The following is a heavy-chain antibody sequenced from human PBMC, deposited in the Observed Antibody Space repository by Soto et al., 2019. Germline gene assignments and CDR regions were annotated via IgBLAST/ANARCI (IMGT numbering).Heavy chain of an antibody. J-gene: IGHJ4*02. V-gene: IGHV1-3*01. Sequence: ASVKVSCKASGYTFTSYAMHWVRQAPGQRLEWMGWINAGNGNTKYSQKFQGRVTIARDTSASTAYMELSSLRSEDTAVYYCARAYPPLPXDYWGQGTLVTVSS. D-gene: IGHD2-2*01. CDR3: ARAYPPLPXDY. CDR1: GYTFTSYA. CDR2: INAGNGNT.